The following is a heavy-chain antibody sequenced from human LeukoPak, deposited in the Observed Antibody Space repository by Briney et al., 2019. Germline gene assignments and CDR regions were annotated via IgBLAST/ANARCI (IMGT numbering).Heavy chain of an antibody. CDR2: IRYDGSNK. D-gene: IGHD3-3*01. CDR1: GFTFSSYA. CDR3: AKELIFGVVQDAFDI. Sequence: GRSLRLSCAASGFTFSSYAMHWVRQAPGKGLEWVAFIRYDGSNKYYADSVKGRFTISRDNSKNTLYLQMNSLRAEDTAVYYCAKELIFGVVQDAFDIWGQGTMVTVSS. J-gene: IGHJ3*02. V-gene: IGHV3-30*02.